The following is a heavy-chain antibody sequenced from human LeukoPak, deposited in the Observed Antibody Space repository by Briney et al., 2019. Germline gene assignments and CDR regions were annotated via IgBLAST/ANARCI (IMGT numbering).Heavy chain of an antibody. CDR2: INTNTGNP. CDR3: ARDLTYYYDSSGYHGSRAFDI. D-gene: IGHD3-22*01. J-gene: IGHJ3*02. V-gene: IGHV7-4-1*02. CDR1: GYTFTSYS. Sequence: ASVKVSCKASGYTFTSYSMNWVRQAPGQGLEWMGWINTNTGNPTYAQGFTGRFVFSLDTSVSTAYLQISSLKAEDTAVYYCARDLTYYYDSSGYHGSRAFDIWGQGTMVTVSS.